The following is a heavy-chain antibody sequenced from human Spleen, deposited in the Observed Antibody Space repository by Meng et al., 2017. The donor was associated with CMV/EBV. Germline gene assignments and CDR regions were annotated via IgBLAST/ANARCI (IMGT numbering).Heavy chain of an antibody. V-gene: IGHV4-59*01. D-gene: IGHD3-10*01. CDR1: GGSIRSYY. J-gene: IGHJ5*02. CDR3: ARASYGSGSFYGGFDP. CDR2: IYYSGST. Sequence: GPLRLSCTVSGGSIRSYYWTWIRQPPGKGLEWIGHIYYSGSTNYNPSLKSRVTISVDTSKNQFSLKLSSVTAVDTAVYYCARASYGSGSFYGGFDPWGQGTLVTVSS.